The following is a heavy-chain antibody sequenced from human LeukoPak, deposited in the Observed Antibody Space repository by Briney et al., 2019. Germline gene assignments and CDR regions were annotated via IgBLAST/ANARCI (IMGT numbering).Heavy chain of an antibody. J-gene: IGHJ4*02. CDR2: IKHDGSER. CDR3: AAGSGWSSEY. D-gene: IGHD6-19*01. CDR1: GLTPGSYW. V-gene: IGHV3-7*03. Sequence: GGSLGPSRGAAGLTPGSYWVRRVRPTPGKGVEWVANIKHDGSERNYMESVMGRVTISRDNGKNSLHLQMNNLRAEDTAVYYCAAGSGWSSEYWGQGTLVTVSS.